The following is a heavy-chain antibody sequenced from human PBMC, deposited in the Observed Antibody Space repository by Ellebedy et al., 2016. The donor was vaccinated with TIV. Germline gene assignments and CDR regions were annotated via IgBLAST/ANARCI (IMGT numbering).Heavy chain of an antibody. J-gene: IGHJ4*02. Sequence: GGSLRLSXAASGFSFDDYTVHWVRQTPGKGLEWVSLFSRDGGSTDYADSVKGRFTVSRDDSKNSLYLQMDSLRIEDTALYYCAKGAFHNIFDHWGQGTLVTVSS. D-gene: IGHD1-14*01. CDR1: GFSFDDYT. CDR3: AKGAFHNIFDH. V-gene: IGHV3-43*01. CDR2: FSRDGGST.